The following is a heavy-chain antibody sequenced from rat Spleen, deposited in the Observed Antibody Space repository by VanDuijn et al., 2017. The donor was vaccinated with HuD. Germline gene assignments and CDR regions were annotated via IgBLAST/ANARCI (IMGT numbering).Heavy chain of an antibody. CDR2: ISYDGSVT. D-gene: IGHD1-7*01. CDR1: GFTFSNCD. V-gene: IGHV5-7*01. Sequence: EVQLVESGGGLVQPGRSLKLSCAASGFTFSNCDMAWVRQAPTKGLEWVASISYDGSVTFYRDSVKGRFTVSRDNDQNTLYLQMSKVGSEETAIYYCVREDLGVNYWGQGVMVTVSS. J-gene: IGHJ2*01. CDR3: VREDLGVNY.